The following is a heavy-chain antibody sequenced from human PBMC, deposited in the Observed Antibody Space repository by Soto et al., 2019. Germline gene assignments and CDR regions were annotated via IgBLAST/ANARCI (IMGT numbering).Heavy chain of an antibody. Sequence: QLQLQESGSGLVKPSQTLSLTCVVSGGSISSGGYSWSWIRQPPGKGMEWIGYIYHSGTTYYNPSLTRRVTILIARSKNQFPQKVSAVTAADTAVYYCAGTIDYDSSGNTHWLDPWGQGTLVTVSS. J-gene: IGHJ5*02. CDR2: IYHSGTT. D-gene: IGHD3-22*01. CDR1: GGSISSGGYS. V-gene: IGHV4-30-2*01. CDR3: AGTIDYDSSGNTHWLDP.